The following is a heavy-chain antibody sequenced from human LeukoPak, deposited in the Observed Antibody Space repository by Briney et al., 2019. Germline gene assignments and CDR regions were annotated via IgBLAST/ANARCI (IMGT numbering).Heavy chain of an antibody. CDR1: GFTFSTYW. V-gene: IGHV3-7*01. D-gene: IGHD6-13*01. J-gene: IGHJ4*02. CDR2: IKQDGSEK. CDR3: ARDSAGNDY. Sequence: GGSLRLSCAAPGFTFSTYWMSWVRQAPGKGLEWVANIKQDGSEKYYADSVKGRFTISRDNAKNSLYLQMNSLRAEDTAMYYCARDSAGNDYWGQGTLVTVSS.